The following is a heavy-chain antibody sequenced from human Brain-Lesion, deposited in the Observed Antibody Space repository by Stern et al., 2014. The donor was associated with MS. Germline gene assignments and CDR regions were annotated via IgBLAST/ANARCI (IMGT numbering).Heavy chain of an antibody. CDR2: IFNSGST. J-gene: IGHJ6*02. Sequence: QVQLVESGPGLVKPSQTLSLSCTVSGGSISSGGYYWSWIRQPAGKGLEWIGRIFNSGSTSYNPSLKSRVTISINTSKNKFSLRLNSMTAADTAVYYCARGRVVPGFQYYATDVWGQGTTVIVSS. V-gene: IGHV4-61*02. D-gene: IGHD2-2*01. CDR3: ARGRVVPGFQYYATDV. CDR1: GGSISSGGYY.